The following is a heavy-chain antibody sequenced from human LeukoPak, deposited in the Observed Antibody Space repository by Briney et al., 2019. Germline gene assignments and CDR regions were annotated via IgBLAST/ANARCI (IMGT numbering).Heavy chain of an antibody. Sequence: PGGSLRLSCAASGFTFSSYSMNWVRQAPGKGLEWVANIKKDGSEKYYVDSVKGRFTISRDNAKTSLYLQMNSLRAEDTAVYYCARVMGYYYDSSGYYDWGQGTLVTVSS. V-gene: IGHV3-7*01. CDR2: IKKDGSEK. D-gene: IGHD3-22*01. CDR3: ARVMGYYYDSSGYYD. J-gene: IGHJ4*02. CDR1: GFTFSSYS.